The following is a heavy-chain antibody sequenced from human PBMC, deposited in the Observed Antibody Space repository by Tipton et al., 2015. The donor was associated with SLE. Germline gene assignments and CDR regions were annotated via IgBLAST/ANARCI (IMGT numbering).Heavy chain of an antibody. CDR1: GGSFRSSGIH. Sequence: TLSLTCAVYGGSFRSSGIHWGWVRQPPGTGLEWLGSIHYRGDPYYNPSLKSRVTISIDTSKNQFSLKLTSVTAADTAVYYCARRGDWGPFDYWGQGTLVTVSS. V-gene: IGHV4-39*07. CDR2: IHYRGDP. CDR3: ARRGDWGPFDY. J-gene: IGHJ4*02. D-gene: IGHD3/OR15-3a*01.